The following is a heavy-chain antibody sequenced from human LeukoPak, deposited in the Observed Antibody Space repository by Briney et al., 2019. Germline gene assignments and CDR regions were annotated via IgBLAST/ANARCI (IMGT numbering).Heavy chain of an antibody. CDR3: ARGNLYYFDSSGYYFKFDY. J-gene: IGHJ4*02. CDR2: INHSGST. Sequence: SETLPLTCAVYGGSFSGYYWSWIRQPPGKGLEWIGEINHSGSTNYIPSLKSRVTISVDTSKNQFSLKLSSVTAADTAVYYCARGNLYYFDSSGYYFKFDYWGQGTLVTVSS. CDR1: GGSFSGYY. D-gene: IGHD3-22*01. V-gene: IGHV4-34*01.